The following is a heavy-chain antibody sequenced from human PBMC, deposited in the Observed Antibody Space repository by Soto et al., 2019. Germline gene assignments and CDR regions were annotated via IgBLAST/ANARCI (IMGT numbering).Heavy chain of an antibody. Sequence: QVQLVQSGAEVKKPGASVKVSCKASGYTFTSYGISWVRQAPGQGLEWMGWISAYNGNTNYEQKLQGRVTMTTDTSTSTDYMELRSLGSDDTAVYYCARLNSGCPPGGFDPWGQGTLVTVSS. J-gene: IGHJ5*02. CDR3: ARLNSGCPPGGFDP. CDR2: ISAYNGNT. D-gene: IGHD1-26*01. V-gene: IGHV1-18*01. CDR1: GYTFTSYG.